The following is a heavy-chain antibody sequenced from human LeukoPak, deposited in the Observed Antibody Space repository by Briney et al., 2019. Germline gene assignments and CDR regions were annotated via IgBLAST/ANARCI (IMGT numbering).Heavy chain of an antibody. CDR3: ARALGGFTDY. Sequence: PGGSLRLSCAASGFTFSSYSMNWVRQAPGKGLEWVSSISSSSSYIYYADSVKGRFTISRDNAKNPLYLQMNSLRAEDTAVYYCARALGGFTDYWGQGTLVTVSS. J-gene: IGHJ4*02. CDR1: GFTFSSYS. V-gene: IGHV3-21*01. CDR2: ISSSSSYI. D-gene: IGHD2-15*01.